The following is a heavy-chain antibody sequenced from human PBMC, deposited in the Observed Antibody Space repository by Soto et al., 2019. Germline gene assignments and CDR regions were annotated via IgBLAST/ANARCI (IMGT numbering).Heavy chain of an antibody. CDR1: GFTFSSYA. D-gene: IGHD6-13*01. V-gene: IGHV3-23*01. CDR3: AKERWAAAGTPTLDY. J-gene: IGHJ4*02. CDR2: ISGGTSST. Sequence: EVQLLESGGGLVQPGGSLRLSCAASGFTFSSYAMSWVRQAPGKGLEWVSAISGGTSSTYYADSVKGRFTISRDNSKNTLYTEMNSLSAEDTAIYYCAKERWAAAGTPTLDYWGQGTLDTVSS.